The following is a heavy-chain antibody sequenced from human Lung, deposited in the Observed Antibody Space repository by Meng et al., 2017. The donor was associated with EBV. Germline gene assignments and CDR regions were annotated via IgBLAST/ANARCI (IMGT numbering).Heavy chain of an antibody. CDR3: ARGGTSSAPFDY. V-gene: IGHV4-34*01. J-gene: IGHJ4*02. D-gene: IGHD2-2*01. CDR2: INYSGIT. CDR1: GRSFSSSY. Sequence: QGQLQPGGAGLLKPSETLSLTCGVSGRSFSSSYWSWIRQPPGKGLEWIGQINYSGITNYNPSLKSRVTISVDTSKNQFSLSLNSVTAADTAVYYCARGGTSSAPFDYWGQGTLVTVSS.